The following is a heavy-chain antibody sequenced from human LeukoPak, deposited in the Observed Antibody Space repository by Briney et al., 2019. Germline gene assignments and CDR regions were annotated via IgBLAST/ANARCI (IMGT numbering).Heavy chain of an antibody. V-gene: IGHV4-38-2*02. CDR3: ARDGGGYCSSTSCPGWFDP. J-gene: IGHJ5*02. D-gene: IGHD2-2*01. CDR2: IYHSGST. CDR1: GYSISSGYY. Sequence: SETLSLTCAVSGYSISSGYYWGWIRQPPGKGLEWIGSIYHSGSTYYNPSVKSRVTISVDTSKNQFSLKLSSVTAADTAVYYCARDGGGYCSSTSCPGWFDPWGQGTLVTVSS.